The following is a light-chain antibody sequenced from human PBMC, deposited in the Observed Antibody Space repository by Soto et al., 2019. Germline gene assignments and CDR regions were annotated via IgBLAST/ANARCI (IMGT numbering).Light chain of an antibody. V-gene: IGKV3-11*01. Sequence: EIVLTQSPATLSLSPGERATLSCRASQSVSSYLAWYQQKPGQAPRLLIYDASNSATGIPARFSGSGSGTDFTLTISSLATEDFAVYYCQQRSNGLTFGGGTKVEIK. CDR2: DAS. CDR3: QQRSNGLT. J-gene: IGKJ4*01. CDR1: QSVSSY.